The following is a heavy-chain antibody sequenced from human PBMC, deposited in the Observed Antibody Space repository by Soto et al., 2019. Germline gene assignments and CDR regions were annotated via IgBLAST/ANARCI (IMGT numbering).Heavy chain of an antibody. Sequence: QVQLQQWGAGLLKPSETLSLTCAVYGGSFSGYYWSWIRQPPGKGLEWIGEINHSGSTNYNPSLKSRVTISVDTSKNQFSLKLSSVTAADTAVYYCARTFGMVRGVGWFDPWGQGTLVTVSS. CDR3: ARTFGMVRGVGWFDP. CDR1: GGSFSGYY. V-gene: IGHV4-34*01. J-gene: IGHJ5*02. D-gene: IGHD3-10*01. CDR2: INHSGST.